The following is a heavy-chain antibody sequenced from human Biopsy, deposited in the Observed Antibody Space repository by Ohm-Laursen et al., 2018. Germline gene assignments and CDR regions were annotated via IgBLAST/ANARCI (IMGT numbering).Heavy chain of an antibody. Sequence: TQTLTLTCSFSGFSLSARGMCVSWIRQAPGKALEWLARVDWDDYKDYSASLQTKLSISKDTSNDQVVLTVNNVDPADTATYYCARTPILIVSAGLVYRHRRHLQGMDVWGQGVTVTVS. CDR1: GFSLSARGMC. CDR2: VDWDDYK. V-gene: IGHV2-70*11. CDR3: ARTPILIVSAGLVYRHRRHLQGMDV. D-gene: IGHD6-13*01. J-gene: IGHJ6*02.